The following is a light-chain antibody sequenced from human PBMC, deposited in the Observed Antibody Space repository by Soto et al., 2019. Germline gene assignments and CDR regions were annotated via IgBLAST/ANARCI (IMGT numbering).Light chain of an antibody. CDR1: QSVSSSY. CDR2: GAS. V-gene: IGKV3D-20*02. Sequence: EIVLTQSPGTLSLSPGKRATLSCRASQSVSSSYLAWYQQKPGQAPRLLIYGASSRATGIPDRFSGSGSGTDFPLTISRLEPDDCAVYYCQQRSNWPLTFGQGTRLEI. J-gene: IGKJ5*01. CDR3: QQRSNWPLT.